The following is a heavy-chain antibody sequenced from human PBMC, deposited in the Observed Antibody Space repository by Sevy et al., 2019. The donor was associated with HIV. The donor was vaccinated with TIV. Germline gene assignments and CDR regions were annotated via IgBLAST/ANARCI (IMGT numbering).Heavy chain of an antibody. V-gene: IGHV3-30*04. Sequence: GGSLRLSCTASGFTFSSYAMHWVRQAPGTGLRWVAVISNDGSNNYYADSVKGRFTISRDNSKNTLYLQMNGLRAEETAVYYCASSGSYYANFDYWGQGTLVTVSS. D-gene: IGHD1-26*01. CDR3: ASSGSYYANFDY. CDR1: GFTFSSYA. J-gene: IGHJ4*02. CDR2: ISNDGSNN.